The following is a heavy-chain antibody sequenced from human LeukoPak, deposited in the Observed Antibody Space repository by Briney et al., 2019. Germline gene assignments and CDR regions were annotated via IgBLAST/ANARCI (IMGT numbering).Heavy chain of an antibody. CDR2: ITSKTDGGTT. CDR1: GFTFSNAW. J-gene: IGHJ3*01. V-gene: IGHV3-15*01. D-gene: IGHD3-9*01. Sequence: PGGSLRLSCAASGFTFSNAWMSWVRQAPGKGLGWVGRITSKTDGGTTDYVAPVKGRFTISRDDAKNTLYLQMNSLKTDDTAVYYCTTDLRYFDRTGFAFDVWGQGTLVTVSS. CDR3: TTDLRYFDRTGFAFDV.